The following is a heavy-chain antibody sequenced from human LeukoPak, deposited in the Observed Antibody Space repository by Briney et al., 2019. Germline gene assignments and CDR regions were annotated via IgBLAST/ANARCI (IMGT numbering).Heavy chain of an antibody. CDR3: ARGDGYNFFDY. CDR1: GFTFSSHA. V-gene: IGHV3-53*01. CDR2: FYVGGAT. J-gene: IGHJ4*02. D-gene: IGHD5-24*01. Sequence: GGSLRLSCAASGFTFSSHAMSCVRQAPGKGLEWASVFYVGGATYYADSVKGRFTISRDNSENTLYLQMKSLRAEDTAVYYCARGDGYNFFDYWGQGPLVTVSS.